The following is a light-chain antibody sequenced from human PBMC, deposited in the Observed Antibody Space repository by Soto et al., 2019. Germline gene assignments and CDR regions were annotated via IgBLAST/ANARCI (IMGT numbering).Light chain of an antibody. J-gene: IGKJ1*01. CDR1: QSVKNN. CDR3: QQYDNWPPWT. CDR2: GAS. V-gene: IGKV3-15*01. Sequence: EIVMTQSPATLFVSPGGRATLSCRASQSVKNNLAWYQQKPCQGPRLLIYGASTRATGIPARFSGSASGTEFSLTISSLQSEDFAVYYCQQYDNWPPWTFGQGTKVEIK.